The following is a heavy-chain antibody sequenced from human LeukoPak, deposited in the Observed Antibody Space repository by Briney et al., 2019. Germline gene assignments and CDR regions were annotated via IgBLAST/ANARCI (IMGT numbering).Heavy chain of an antibody. Sequence: GSLRLSCAASGFTFSSYAMTWVRQAPGKGLEWVSVISGSGGRTYYADSVKGRFTISRDNSKNTLYLQMSSLRAEDTAVYYCAKDRGGGNLDFVYWGQGTLVTVSS. V-gene: IGHV3-23*01. CDR2: ISGSGGRT. CDR1: GFTFSSYA. CDR3: AKDRGGGNLDFVY. J-gene: IGHJ4*02. D-gene: IGHD2-15*01.